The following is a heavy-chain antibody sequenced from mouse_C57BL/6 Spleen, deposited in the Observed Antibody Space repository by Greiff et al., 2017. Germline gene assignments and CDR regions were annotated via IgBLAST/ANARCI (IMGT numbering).Heavy chain of an antibody. Sequence: VQLQQPGAELVKPGASVKLSCKASGYTFTSYWMQWVKQRPGQGLEWIGEIDPSDSYTNYNQKFKGKATLTVETSSSTAYMQLSSLTSEDSAVYYCARLRSFAYWGQGTLVTVSA. CDR3: ARLRSFAY. V-gene: IGHV1-50*01. D-gene: IGHD1-1*01. CDR1: GYTFTSYW. J-gene: IGHJ3*01. CDR2: IDPSDSYT.